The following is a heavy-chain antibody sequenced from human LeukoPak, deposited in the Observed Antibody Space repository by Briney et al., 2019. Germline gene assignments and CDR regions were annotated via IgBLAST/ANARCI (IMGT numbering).Heavy chain of an antibody. V-gene: IGHV4-31*03. CDR2: IYYSGST. D-gene: IGHD4-17*01. Sequence: SETLSLTCTVSGGSISSGGYYWSWIRQHPGKGLEWIGYIYYSGSTYYNPSLKSRVTISVDTSKNQFPLKLSSVTAADTAVYYCARDRDGVYYFDYWGQGTLVTVSS. CDR3: ARDRDGVYYFDY. CDR1: GGSISSGGYY. J-gene: IGHJ4*02.